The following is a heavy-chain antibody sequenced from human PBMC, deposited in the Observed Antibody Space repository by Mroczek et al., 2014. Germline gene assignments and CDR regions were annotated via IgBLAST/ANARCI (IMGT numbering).Heavy chain of an antibody. CDR3: ATPPLLRDDCSSTSCYWFRFDP. Sequence: VQLVETGAEVKKPGASVKVSCKVSGYTLTELSMHWVRQAPGKGLEWMGGFDPEDGETIYAQKFQGRVTMTEDTSTDTAYMELSSLRSEDTAVYYCATPPLLRDDCSSTSCYWFRFDPWGQGTLVTVSS. V-gene: IGHV1-24*01. CDR1: GYTLTELS. J-gene: IGHJ5*02. CDR2: FDPEDGET. D-gene: IGHD2-2*01.